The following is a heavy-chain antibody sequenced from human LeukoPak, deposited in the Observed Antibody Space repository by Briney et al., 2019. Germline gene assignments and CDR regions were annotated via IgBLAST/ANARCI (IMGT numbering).Heavy chain of an antibody. D-gene: IGHD3-3*01. J-gene: IGHJ4*02. CDR3: ARARAKSWTDFWSGYYSFDY. Sequence: ASVKVSCKASGYTFTSYGISWVRQAPGQGLEWMGWISAYNGNTNYAQKLQGRVTMTTDTSTSTAYMELRSLRSDDTAVYYCARARAKSWTDFWSGYYSFDYWGQETLVTVSS. CDR2: ISAYNGNT. V-gene: IGHV1-18*01. CDR1: GYTFTSYG.